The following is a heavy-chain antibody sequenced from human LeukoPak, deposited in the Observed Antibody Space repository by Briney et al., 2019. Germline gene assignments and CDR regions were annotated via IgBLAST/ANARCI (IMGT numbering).Heavy chain of an antibody. CDR1: GYILTGYY. CDR2: INTNSGVT. V-gene: IGHV1-2*02. J-gene: IGHJ3*02. CDR3: ARVAGDYYDSSGYLRAFDI. Sequence: ASVKVSCEASGYILTGYYMHWVRQAPGQGLEWMGWINTNSGVTKYSQKSQGRVTMTRDTSISTAYMELSRLRSDDTAVYYCARVAGDYYDSSGYLRAFDIWGQGTMVTVSS. D-gene: IGHD3-22*01.